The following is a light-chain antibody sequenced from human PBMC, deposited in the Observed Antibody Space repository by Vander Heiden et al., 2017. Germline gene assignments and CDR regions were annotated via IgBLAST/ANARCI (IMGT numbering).Light chain of an antibody. V-gene: IGKV3-15*01. CDR2: GAS. CDR1: QSVSSN. J-gene: IGKJ4*01. CDR3: QQYNNWPLTLT. Sequence: EIVMTQSPATLSVSPGERATLSCRASQSVSSNLAWYQQKPGQAPRLLIYGASTRATGIPARFSGSGSGTEFTLTISSLQSEGFAVYYCQQYNNWPLTLTFGGGTKVEIK.